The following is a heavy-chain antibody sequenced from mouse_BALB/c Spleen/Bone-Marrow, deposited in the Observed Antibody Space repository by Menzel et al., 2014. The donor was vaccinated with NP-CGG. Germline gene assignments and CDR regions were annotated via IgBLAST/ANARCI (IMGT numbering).Heavy chain of an antibody. V-gene: IGHV14-3*02. CDR1: GFNIKDTY. J-gene: IGHJ3*01. CDR3: ARYNSGSSQFAY. Sequence: EVMLVESGVELVKPGASVMLSCTAFGFNIKDTYMHRAKQRPEQGRVRSGRIDPANGNTKCDPKPQGKATTTAQTSSNTASLQLSTLTSENTAVYYCARYNSGSSQFAYWGQGTLVTVSA. CDR2: IDPANGNT. D-gene: IGHD1-1*01.